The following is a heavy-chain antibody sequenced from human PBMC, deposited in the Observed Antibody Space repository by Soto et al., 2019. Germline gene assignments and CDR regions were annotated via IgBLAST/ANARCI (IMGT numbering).Heavy chain of an antibody. CDR1: SGSISSSNW. CDR2: IYHSGST. CDR3: ARNPADSSSSPYFDY. Sequence: PSETLSLTCAVSSGSISSSNWWSWVRQPPGKGLEWIGEIYHSGSTNYIPSLKSRVTISVDKSKNQFSLKLSSVTAADTAVYYCARNPADSSSSPYFDYWGQGTLVTVSS. V-gene: IGHV4-4*02. J-gene: IGHJ4*02. D-gene: IGHD6-6*01.